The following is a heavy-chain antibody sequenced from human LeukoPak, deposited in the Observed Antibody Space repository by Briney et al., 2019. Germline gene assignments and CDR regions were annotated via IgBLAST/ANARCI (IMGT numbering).Heavy chain of an antibody. CDR2: ISAYNGNT. CDR3: AGSTGDWFDP. CDR1: GYTFTSYG. V-gene: IGHV1-18*01. J-gene: IGHJ5*02. Sequence: GASVKVSCKASGYTFTSYGISWVRQAPGQGLEGMGWISAYNGNTKFAQKLQGSLTMTTDAYTSTAYMELRSLSSDGKAVYYCAGSTGDWFDPWGQGTLVTVSS.